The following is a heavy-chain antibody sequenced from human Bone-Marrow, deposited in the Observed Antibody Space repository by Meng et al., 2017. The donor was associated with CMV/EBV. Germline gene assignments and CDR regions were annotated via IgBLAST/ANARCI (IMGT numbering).Heavy chain of an antibody. D-gene: IGHD2-15*01. J-gene: IGHJ4*02. V-gene: IGHV5-51*01. CDR3: ARRPLGGPQPIDY. Sequence: KTSGYSFTSYWIGWVRQVPGKGLEWMGIIYPGDSDARYSPSFQGQVTISADKSINTAYLQWSSLKASDTAMYYCARRPLGGPQPIDYWGQGTLVTVSS. CDR2: IYPGDSDA. CDR1: GYSFTSYW.